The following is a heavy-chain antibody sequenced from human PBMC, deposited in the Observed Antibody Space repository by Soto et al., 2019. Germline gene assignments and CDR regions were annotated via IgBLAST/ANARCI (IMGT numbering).Heavy chain of an antibody. J-gene: IGHJ3*01. CDR1: GFKFSNYA. Sequence: PGGSLRLSCAASGFKFSNYAMSWVRQAPGKGPEWVSFITSSGNGTYYADSVKGRFTISRDNSKNTLYVQMNNLRAEDTAIYYCAKRFFGSGSPPGAFDVWGQGTMVTVSS. D-gene: IGHD3-10*01. CDR3: AKRFFGSGSPPGAFDV. V-gene: IGHV3-23*05. CDR2: ITSSGNGT.